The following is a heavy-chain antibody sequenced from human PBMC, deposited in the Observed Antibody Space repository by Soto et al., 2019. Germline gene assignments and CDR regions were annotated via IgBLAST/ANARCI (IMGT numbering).Heavy chain of an antibody. CDR2: IDPCDSYT. J-gene: IGHJ6*02. D-gene: IGHD6-6*01. V-gene: IGHV5-10-1*01. Sequence: RGEPLKISCKGSGYSFTSYWISWVRQMPGKGLEWMGRIDPCDSYTNYSPSFQGHVTISADKSISTAYLQWSSLKASDTAMYYCARHGSSSSGHFSYGMDVWGQGTTVTVSS. CDR1: GYSFTSYW. CDR3: ARHGSSSSGHFSYGMDV.